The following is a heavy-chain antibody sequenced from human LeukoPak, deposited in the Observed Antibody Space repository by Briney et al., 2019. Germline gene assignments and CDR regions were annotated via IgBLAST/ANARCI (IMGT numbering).Heavy chain of an antibody. V-gene: IGHV3-43*02. J-gene: IGHJ6*02. Sequence: GGSLRPSCAASGFTFDDYAMDWVRQAPGKGLEWVSLISGDSHSTFYADSVKGRFTISRDNSKNSLYLQMNSLRNDDTALYYCARDTQGYLYGYYSYGMYVWGQGTTVTVSS. CDR2: ISGDSHST. D-gene: IGHD3-10*01. CDR1: GFTFDDYA. CDR3: ARDTQGYLYGYYSYGMYV.